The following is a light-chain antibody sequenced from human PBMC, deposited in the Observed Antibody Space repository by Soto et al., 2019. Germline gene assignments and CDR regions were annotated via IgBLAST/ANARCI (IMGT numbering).Light chain of an antibody. CDR3: QQYNSYSSWT. CDR1: QSISYW. CDR2: KAS. Sequence: DIQMTQSPSTLSASVGDRVTITCRASQSISYWLAWYQQKPGKAPKLLIYKASSLESGVPSRFGGSGSGTEFTLTISSLQPDDFATYYCQQYNSYSSWTFGQGTKVDIK. V-gene: IGKV1-5*03. J-gene: IGKJ1*01.